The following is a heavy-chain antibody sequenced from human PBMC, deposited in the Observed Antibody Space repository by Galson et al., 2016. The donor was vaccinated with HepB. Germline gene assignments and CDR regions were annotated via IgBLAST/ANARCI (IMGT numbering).Heavy chain of an antibody. D-gene: IGHD6-19*01. CDR1: GFRFSAYW. Sequence: SLRLSCAASGFRFSAYWMAWVRQAPGKGLESVANVNEDGSGTQYMDPAKGRVTISRDNAKNSVGLQMNSLRAEDTDLYYCWSGYNSGIWGQGTRVTVSS. V-gene: IGHV3-7*01. CDR3: WSGYNSGI. CDR2: VNEDGSGT. J-gene: IGHJ3*02.